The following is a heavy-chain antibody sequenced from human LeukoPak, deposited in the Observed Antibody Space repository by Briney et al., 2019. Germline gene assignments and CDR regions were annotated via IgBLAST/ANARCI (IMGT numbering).Heavy chain of an antibody. J-gene: IGHJ5*02. CDR2: VYHTGSS. V-gene: IGHV4-4*02. CDR3: ARGGTTVAGTFWFDP. D-gene: IGHD6-19*01. CDR1: GFTLSNAW. Sequence: GSLRLSCAASGFTLSNAWMNWVRQAPGKGLEWIGEVYHTGSSNYNPSLKSRVTISVDKSKSQFSLKLSSVTAADTAVYYCARGGTTVAGTFWFDPWGQGTLVTVSS.